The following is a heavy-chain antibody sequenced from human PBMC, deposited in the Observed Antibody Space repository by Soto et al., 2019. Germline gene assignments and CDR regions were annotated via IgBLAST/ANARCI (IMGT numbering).Heavy chain of an antibody. CDR1: GGSFSGYY. J-gene: IGHJ6*03. Sequence: PSETLSLTCAVYGGSFSGYYWSWIRQPPGKGLEWIGEINHSGSTNYNPSLKSRVTISVDTSKNQFSLKLSSVTAADTAVYYCARVVLMVFNYYYYMDVWGKGTTVTVSS. CDR3: ARVVLMVFNYYYYMDV. V-gene: IGHV4-34*01. CDR2: INHSGST. D-gene: IGHD2-8*01.